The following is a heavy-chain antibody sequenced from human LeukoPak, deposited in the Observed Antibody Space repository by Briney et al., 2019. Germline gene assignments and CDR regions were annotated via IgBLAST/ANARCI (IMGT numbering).Heavy chain of an antibody. CDR2: ICSSSSTI. J-gene: IGHJ4*02. D-gene: IGHD1-14*01. CDR1: RFTFSSYI. CDR3: ARARYFDF. Sequence: GGSPRLSCAASRFTFSSYIMNWVRQAPGKGLEWVSYICSSSSTIYYADSVKGRFTISRDNAKNSLYLQMNSLRDEDTAVYYCARARYFDFWGQGTLVTVSS. V-gene: IGHV3-48*02.